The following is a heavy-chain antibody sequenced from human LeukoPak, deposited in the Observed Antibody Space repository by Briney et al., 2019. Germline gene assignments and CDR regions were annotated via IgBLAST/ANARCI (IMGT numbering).Heavy chain of an antibody. CDR3: ARALYPNAGLFDY. J-gene: IGHJ4*02. CDR1: GFSFSTYW. D-gene: IGHD2-15*01. Sequence: PGGSLRLSCAASGFSFSTYWMTWVRQAPGKGLEWVANIDQDGSEKHYVDSVKGRFSISRENARNSLYLQMNSLRAEDTAVYYCARALYPNAGLFDYWGQGTLVTVSS. CDR2: IDQDGSEK. V-gene: IGHV3-7*01.